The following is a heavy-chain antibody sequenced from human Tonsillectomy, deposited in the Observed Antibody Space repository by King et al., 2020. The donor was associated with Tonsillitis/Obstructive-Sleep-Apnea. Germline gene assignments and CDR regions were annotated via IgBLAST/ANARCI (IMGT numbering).Heavy chain of an antibody. CDR1: GFTFSSYS. CDR2: ISSSSSYI. J-gene: IGHJ3*02. CDR3: ARDLDYDFWSGYPDAFDI. Sequence: QLVQSGGGLVKPGGSLRLSCAASGFTFSSYSMNWVRQAPGKGLEWGSSISSSSSYIYYADSVKGRFTISRDNAKNSLYLQMNSLRAEDTAVYYCARDLDYDFWSGYPDAFDIWGQGTMVTVSS. V-gene: IGHV3-21*01. D-gene: IGHD3-3*01.